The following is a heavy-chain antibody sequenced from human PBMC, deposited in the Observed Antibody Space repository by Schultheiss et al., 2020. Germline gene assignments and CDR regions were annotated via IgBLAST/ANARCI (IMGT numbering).Heavy chain of an antibody. Sequence: SEPLSLTCTVSGGSISSSSYYWGWIRQPPGKGLEWIGEIYHSGSTNYNPSLKSRVTISVDKSKNQFSLKLSSVTAADTAVYYCARLYCSSTSCYAFDIWGQGTMVTGSS. J-gene: IGHJ3*02. CDR3: ARLYCSSTSCYAFDI. D-gene: IGHD2-2*01. CDR2: IYHSGST. CDR1: GGSISSSSYY. V-gene: IGHV4-39*07.